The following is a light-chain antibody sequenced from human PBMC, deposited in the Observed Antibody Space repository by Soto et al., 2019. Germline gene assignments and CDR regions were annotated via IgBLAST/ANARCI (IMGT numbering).Light chain of an antibody. CDR3: CSYAGSYTWV. CDR1: SSDVSGYNY. J-gene: IGLJ1*01. CDR2: DVS. V-gene: IGLV2-11*01. Sequence: QSALTQPRSVSGSPGQSVTISCTGTSSDVSGYNYVSWYQQHPGKAPKLMIYDVSKRPSGVPDRFSGSKSGNTASLTISGLQAEDEADYYCCSYAGSYTWVFGNGTKVTVL.